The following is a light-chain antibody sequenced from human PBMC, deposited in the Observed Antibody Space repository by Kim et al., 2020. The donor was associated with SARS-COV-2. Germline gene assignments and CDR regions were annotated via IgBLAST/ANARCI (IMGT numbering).Light chain of an antibody. CDR3: AAWDDTLNGPV. V-gene: IGLV1-44*01. CDR1: SSNIGSKT. CDR2: SNN. Sequence: QSVLTQPPSASGTPGQRVTISCSGSSSNIGSKTVTWYQQLPGTAPKLLIYSNNERPSGVPDRFSGSKSGTSASLAISGLQSEDEADYYCAAWDDTLNGPVFGGGTQLTVL. J-gene: IGLJ3*02.